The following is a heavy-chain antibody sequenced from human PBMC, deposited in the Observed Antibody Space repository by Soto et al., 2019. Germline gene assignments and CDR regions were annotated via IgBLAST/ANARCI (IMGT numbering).Heavy chain of an antibody. D-gene: IGHD3-10*01. V-gene: IGHV1-8*01. CDR2: MNPNSGNT. Sequence: ASVKVSCTATGSTCTSYDINWVRQATGQGLEWMGWMNPNSGNTGYAQKFQGRVTMTRNTSISTAYMELSSLRSEDTAVYYCARALSGSYYPTAYWGQGTLVTVSS. J-gene: IGHJ4*02. CDR3: ARALSGSYYPTAY. CDR1: GSTCTSYD.